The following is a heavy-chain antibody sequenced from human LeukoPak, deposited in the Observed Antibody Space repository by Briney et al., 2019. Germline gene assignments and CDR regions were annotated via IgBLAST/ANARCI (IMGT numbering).Heavy chain of an antibody. V-gene: IGHV1-2*02. J-gene: IGHJ3*02. D-gene: IGHD4-17*01. CDR2: INPNSGGT. Sequence: RASVTVSCKTSGYTFTGSYIHWVRQAPGQGREWMGWINPNSGGTNYAQGFQGRVTMTRDTSISTVYMELSRLSFDDTAVYYCARPRDYGDYDAFDIWGQGTMVTVSS. CDR1: GYTFTGSY. CDR3: ARPRDYGDYDAFDI.